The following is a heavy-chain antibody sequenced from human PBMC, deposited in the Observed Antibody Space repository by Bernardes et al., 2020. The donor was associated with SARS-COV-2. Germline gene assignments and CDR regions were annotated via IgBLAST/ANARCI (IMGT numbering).Heavy chain of an antibody. D-gene: IGHD2-15*01. V-gene: IGHV4-39*07. J-gene: IGHJ6*03. CDR1: GGSISSSSYY. CDR2: IYYSGST. Sequence: SETLSLTCTVSGGSISSSSYYWGWIRQPPGKGLEWIGSIYYSGSTYYNPSLKSRVTISVDTSKNQFSLKLSSVTAADTAVYYCARVCSPGGVLYYYYYMDVWGKGTTVTVSS. CDR3: ARVCSPGGVLYYYYYMDV.